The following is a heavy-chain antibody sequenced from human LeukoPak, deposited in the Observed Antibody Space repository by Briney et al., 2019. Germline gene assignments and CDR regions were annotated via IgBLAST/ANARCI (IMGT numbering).Heavy chain of an antibody. Sequence: GGSLRLSCAASGFTFSSYAMSWVRQVPGKGLEWVSAISGSGGSTYYADSVKGRFTISRDNSKNTLYLQMNSLRAEDTAVYYCAKDVAVEAWFGELQTLNAFDIWGQGTMVTVSS. J-gene: IGHJ3*02. CDR3: AKDVAVEAWFGELQTLNAFDI. CDR2: ISGSGGST. V-gene: IGHV3-23*01. CDR1: GFTFSSYA. D-gene: IGHD3-10*01.